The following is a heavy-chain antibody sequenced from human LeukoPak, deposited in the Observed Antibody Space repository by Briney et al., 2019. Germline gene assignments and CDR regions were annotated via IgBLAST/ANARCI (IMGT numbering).Heavy chain of an antibody. CDR3: ARDLGTVLRYFDWLGATAHDAFDI. V-gene: IGHV1-2*02. CDR2: INPNSGGT. D-gene: IGHD3-9*01. J-gene: IGHJ3*02. Sequence: GASVKVSCKASGYTFTGYYMHWVRQAPGQGLEWMGWINPNSGGTNYAQKFQGRVTMTRDTSISTAYMELSRLRSDDTAVYYCARDLGTVLRYFDWLGATAHDAFDIWGQGTMVTVSS. CDR1: GYTFTGYY.